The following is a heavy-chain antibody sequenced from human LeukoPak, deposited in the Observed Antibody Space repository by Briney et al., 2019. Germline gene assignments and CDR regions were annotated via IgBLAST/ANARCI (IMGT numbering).Heavy chain of an antibody. Sequence: GRSLRLSCAASGFTFDDYAMHWVRQAPGKGLEWVSGISWNSGSIGYADSVKGRFAISRDNAKNSLYLQMNSLRAEDTALYYCAKWAANAFDIWGQGTMVTVSS. CDR1: GFTFDDYA. J-gene: IGHJ3*02. CDR2: ISWNSGSI. V-gene: IGHV3-9*01. D-gene: IGHD6-25*01. CDR3: AKWAANAFDI.